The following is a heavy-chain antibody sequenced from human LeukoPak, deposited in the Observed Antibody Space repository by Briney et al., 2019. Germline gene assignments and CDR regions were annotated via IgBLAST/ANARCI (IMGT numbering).Heavy chain of an antibody. D-gene: IGHD5-18*01. CDR3: ARVEDTAMAIDY. V-gene: IGHV1-8*01. CDR1: GYTFTSYD. CDR2: MNPNSGNT. Sequence: ASVKVSCKASGYTFTSYDINWVRQATGQGLEWMGWMNPNSGNTGYAQKFQGRVTMTRNTSISTAYMELSSLRSEDTAVYYCARVEDTAMAIDYWGQGTLVTVSS. J-gene: IGHJ4*02.